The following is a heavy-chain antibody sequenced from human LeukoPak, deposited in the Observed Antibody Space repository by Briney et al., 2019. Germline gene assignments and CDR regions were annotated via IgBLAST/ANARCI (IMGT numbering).Heavy chain of an antibody. CDR1: GGSISSHY. CDR2: MYYSGST. D-gene: IGHD4-23*01. J-gene: IGHJ2*01. CDR3: ARLVDGGNEYWYFDL. Sequence: SETLPLTCTVSGGSISSHYWSWVRQPPGKGLEWIGYMYYSGSTNYNPSLKSRVSISVDTSKNQFSLKLSSVTAADTALYYCARLVDGGNEYWYFDLWGRGTLVTVSS. V-gene: IGHV4-59*11.